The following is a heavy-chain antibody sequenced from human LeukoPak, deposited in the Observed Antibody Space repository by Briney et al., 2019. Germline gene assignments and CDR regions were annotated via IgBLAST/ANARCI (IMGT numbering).Heavy chain of an antibody. V-gene: IGHV3-30*02. D-gene: IGHD6-19*01. CDR1: GFSFSSYG. CDR3: ARVQRGIAVALDY. CDR2: IRSDGSNK. J-gene: IGHJ4*02. Sequence: GGSLRLSCAGSGFSFSSYGMHWVRQAPGKGLEWMAFIRSDGSNKYYADSVKGRFTISRDNVKNLLYLQMNSLRAEDTAVYYCARVQRGIAVALDYWGQGTLATVSS.